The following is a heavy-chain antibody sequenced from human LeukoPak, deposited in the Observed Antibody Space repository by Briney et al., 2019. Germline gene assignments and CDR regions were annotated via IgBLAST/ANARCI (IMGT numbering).Heavy chain of an antibody. V-gene: IGHV3-23*01. CDR2: ISGSGGST. Sequence: QPGGSLRLSCAASGFTFSSYAMSWVRQAPGKGLEWVSAISGSGGSTCYADSVKGRFTISRDNSKNTLYLQMNSLRAEDTAVYYCAKDIRDYYDFWSGYYPLYYFDYWGQGTLVTVSS. J-gene: IGHJ4*02. CDR3: AKDIRDYYDFWSGYYPLYYFDY. D-gene: IGHD3-3*01. CDR1: GFTFSSYA.